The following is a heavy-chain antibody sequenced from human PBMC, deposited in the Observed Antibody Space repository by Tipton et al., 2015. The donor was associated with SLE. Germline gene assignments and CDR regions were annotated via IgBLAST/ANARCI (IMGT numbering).Heavy chain of an antibody. CDR2: IYYSGST. Sequence: LRLSCAVYGGSFSSYYWGWIRQPPGKGLEWIGSIYYSGSTYYNPSLKSRVTISVDTSKNQFSLKLSSVTAADTAVYYCARTTYDFWSGYADYWGQGTLVTVSS. CDR3: ARTTYDFWSGYADY. J-gene: IGHJ4*02. D-gene: IGHD3-3*01. V-gene: IGHV4-39*07. CDR1: GGSFSSYY.